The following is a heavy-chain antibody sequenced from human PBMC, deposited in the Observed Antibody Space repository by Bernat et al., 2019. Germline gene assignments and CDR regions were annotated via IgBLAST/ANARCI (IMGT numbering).Heavy chain of an antibody. J-gene: IGHJ3*02. CDR3: VRDLTTGCAFDI. CDR1: GFTFSTFP. D-gene: IGHD4-17*01. Sequence: EVQLVESGGDLVQPGGSLRLSCSASGFTFSTFPMHWVRQAPGTGLQYVSALLGDGSHTQYIDSVKGRFIISRDNSENTLYLQMNSLRPEDMAVYYCVRDLTTGCAFDIWGQGTLVSVSS. V-gene: IGHV3-64D*06. CDR2: LLGDGSHT.